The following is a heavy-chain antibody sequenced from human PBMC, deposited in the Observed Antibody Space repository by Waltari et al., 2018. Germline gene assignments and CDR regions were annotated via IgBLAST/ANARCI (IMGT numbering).Heavy chain of an antibody. J-gene: IGHJ4*01. CDR1: GTSIMANY. Sequence: QLQLQESGPGLVKPSETLSVTCTVSGTSIMANYWGGIRQSPGKGLEWIGTRYSNGSTVLNPSLKSRVTISVDTSKNRFSLKMTSVTAADTAVYYCARDFFDSISYFSASAFDFWGQGNSVTVSS. D-gene: IGHD3-22*01. CDR2: RYSNGST. CDR3: ARDFFDSISYFSASAFDF. V-gene: IGHV4-39*07.